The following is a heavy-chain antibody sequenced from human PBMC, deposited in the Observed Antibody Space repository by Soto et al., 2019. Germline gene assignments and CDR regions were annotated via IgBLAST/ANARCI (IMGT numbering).Heavy chain of an antibody. Sequence: QVQLQESGPGLVKPSETLSLTCTVAGGSLTDHYWNWFRQSPGKGLHWIGYVYYSGGTNYNPSLNSRVTMSVATSKSQFSLNLRSVTAADTAVYYCARGNDWKSSTFDIWGHGTMVSVSS. CDR2: VYYSGGT. CDR3: ARGNDWKSSTFDI. V-gene: IGHV4-59*11. J-gene: IGHJ3*02. D-gene: IGHD2-21*01. CDR1: GGSLTDHY.